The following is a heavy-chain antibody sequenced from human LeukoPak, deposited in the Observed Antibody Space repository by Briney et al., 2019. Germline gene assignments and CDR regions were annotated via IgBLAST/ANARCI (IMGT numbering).Heavy chain of an antibody. Sequence: ASVKVSCKASGYTFTGYYMHWVRQAPGQGLEWMGWINPNSGGTNYAQKFQGRVTMTRDTSISTAYMELSRLRSDDTAVYYRARWPAIQLWSHNFDYWGQGTLVTVSS. CDR1: GYTFTGYY. CDR3: ARWPAIQLWSHNFDY. J-gene: IGHJ4*02. D-gene: IGHD5-18*01. V-gene: IGHV1-2*02. CDR2: INPNSGGT.